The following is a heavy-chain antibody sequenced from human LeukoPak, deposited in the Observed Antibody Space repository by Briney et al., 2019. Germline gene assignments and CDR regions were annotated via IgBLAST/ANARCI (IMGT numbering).Heavy chain of an antibody. V-gene: IGHV4-38-2*02. Sequence: SETLPLTCTVSGYSIRTSHYWGWIRQSPGKGLEWIGNIYRRGTTYYNPSLKSRVTISMDTSKNQFSLKLTSVTAADTAVYYCARAGDIAMAYPAYFDYWGQGTPVIVSS. CDR2: IYRRGTT. J-gene: IGHJ4*02. CDR1: GYSIRTSHY. CDR3: ARAGDIAMAYPAYFDY. D-gene: IGHD5-18*01.